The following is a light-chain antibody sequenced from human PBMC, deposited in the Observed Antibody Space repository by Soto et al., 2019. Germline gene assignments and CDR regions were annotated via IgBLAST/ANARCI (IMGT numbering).Light chain of an antibody. Sequence: VFTHSPSTLSFSPVERSXXPCRVSQTVRNNYLAWYQQKPGQAPRLLIYDASSRATGIPDRFSGGGSGTDFTLTISSLQPEDFATYYRQQLNKYPSTFGGGTKVDIK. J-gene: IGKJ4*01. CDR1: QTVRNNY. CDR3: QQLNKYPST. V-gene: IGKV3D-20*02. CDR2: DAS.